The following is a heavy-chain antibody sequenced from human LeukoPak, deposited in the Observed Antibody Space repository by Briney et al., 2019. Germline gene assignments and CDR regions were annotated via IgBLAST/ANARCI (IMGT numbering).Heavy chain of an antibody. CDR3: ARDLWGGSSWYSGGSY. J-gene: IGHJ4*02. D-gene: IGHD6-13*01. CDR1: GYTFTSYG. CDR2: ISAYNGNT. V-gene: IGHV1-18*01. Sequence: ASVKVSCKASGYTFTSYGISWVRQAPGQGLEWMGWISAYNGNTNYAQKLQGRVTMTTDTSTSTAYMELRSLRSDDTAVYYCARDLWGGSSWYSGGSYWGQGTLVTVSS.